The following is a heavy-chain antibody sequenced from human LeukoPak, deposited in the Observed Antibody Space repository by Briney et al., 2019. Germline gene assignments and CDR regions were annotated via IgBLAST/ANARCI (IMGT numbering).Heavy chain of an antibody. D-gene: IGHD3-22*01. Sequence: GGSLRLSCAASGFTFNIYWMHWVRQAPGKGLVWVSLISSDGSITSYADSVKGRFTISRDNAKNTVYLQMNSLRVEDTAMYYCARRVGSSESSYYFDYWGQGTLVTVSS. CDR3: ARRVGSSESSYYFDY. CDR2: ISSDGSIT. J-gene: IGHJ4*02. V-gene: IGHV3-74*01. CDR1: GFTFNIYW.